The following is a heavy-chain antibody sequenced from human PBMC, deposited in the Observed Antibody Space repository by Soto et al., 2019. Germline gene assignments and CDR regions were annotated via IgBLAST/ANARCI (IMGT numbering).Heavy chain of an antibody. CDR1: GFTFSVDS. J-gene: IGHJ4*02. Sequence: EVQLVESGGDLVQRGGSLRLSCVASGFTFSVDSMNWVRQAPGKGLEWFSYITSDTKTIKYADSVKGRFAISRDNAKNSVYLQINSLRDEDMAVYYCARSVEGHFDDWGQGTVVTVSS. D-gene: IGHD6-19*01. CDR2: ITSDTKTI. CDR3: ARSVEGHFDD. V-gene: IGHV3-48*02.